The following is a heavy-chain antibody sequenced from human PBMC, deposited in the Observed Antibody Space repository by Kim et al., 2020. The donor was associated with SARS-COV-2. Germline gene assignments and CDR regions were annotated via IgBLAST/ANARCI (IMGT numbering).Heavy chain of an antibody. CDR3: ARAPRYSSSWYGWFDP. V-gene: IGHV4-59*13. CDR2: IYYSGST. CDR1: GGSISSYY. D-gene: IGHD6-13*01. Sequence: SETLSLTCTVSGGSISSYYWSWIRQPPGKGLEWIGYIYYSGSTNYNPSLKSRVTISVDTSKNQFSLKLSSVTAADTAVYYCARAPRYSSSWYGWFDPWGQGTLVTVSS. J-gene: IGHJ5*02.